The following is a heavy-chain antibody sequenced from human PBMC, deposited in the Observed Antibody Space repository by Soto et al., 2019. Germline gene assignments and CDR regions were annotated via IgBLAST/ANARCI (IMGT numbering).Heavy chain of an antibody. CDR2: IYPGDSDT. CDR3: ARPPPHYDSSGSI. V-gene: IGHV5-51*01. J-gene: IGHJ3*02. D-gene: IGHD3-22*01. Sequence: GESLKISCKGSGYSFTSYWIGWVRQMPGKGLEWMGIIYPGDSDTRYSPSFQGQVTISADRSISTAYLQWSSLKASDTAMCYCARPPPHYDSSGSISGHGTMVTVSS. CDR1: GYSFTSYW.